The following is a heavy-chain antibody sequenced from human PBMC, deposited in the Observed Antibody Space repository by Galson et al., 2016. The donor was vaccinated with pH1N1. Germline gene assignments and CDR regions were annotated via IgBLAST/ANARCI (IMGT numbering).Heavy chain of an antibody. D-gene: IGHD3-22*01. Sequence: PALVKPTQTLTLTCTFSGFSLTTTGVGVGWIRQPPGEALEWLALIYWDDDKRYRQSLKNRPTLTNDNSRNEVVLTMTDMDPVDTATYYCVRTIHRLGYGPDYWGQGILVTVSS. CDR2: IYWDDDK. J-gene: IGHJ4*02. V-gene: IGHV2-5*02. CDR3: VRTIHRLGYGPDY. CDR1: GFSLTTTGVG.